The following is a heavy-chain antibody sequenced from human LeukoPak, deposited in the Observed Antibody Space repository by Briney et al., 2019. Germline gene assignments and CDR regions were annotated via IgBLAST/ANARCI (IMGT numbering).Heavy chain of an antibody. J-gene: IGHJ4*02. CDR1: GFTFSSYA. V-gene: IGHV3-23*01. CDR3: ARDWGFMIAEASDY. Sequence: GGSLRLSCAASGFTFSSYAMSWVRQAPGKGLEWVSAISGSGGSTYYADSVKGRFTISRDNAKNSLYLQMNSLRAEDTAVYYCARDWGFMIAEASDYWGQGALVTVSS. D-gene: IGHD6-19*01. CDR2: ISGSGGST.